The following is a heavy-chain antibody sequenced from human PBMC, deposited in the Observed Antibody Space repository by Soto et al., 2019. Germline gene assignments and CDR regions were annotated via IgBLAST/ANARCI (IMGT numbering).Heavy chain of an antibody. D-gene: IGHD2-15*01. CDR2: IYYSGST. V-gene: IGHV4-39*01. J-gene: IGHJ4*02. Sequence: SETLSLTCTVSGGSISSSSYYWGWIRQPPGKGLEWIGSIYYSGSTYYNPSLKSRVTISVDTSKNQFSLKLSSVTAADTAVYYCKVVVAATRPWTNNYFDYWGQGTLVTVSS. CDR1: GGSISSSSYY. CDR3: KVVVAATRPWTNNYFDY.